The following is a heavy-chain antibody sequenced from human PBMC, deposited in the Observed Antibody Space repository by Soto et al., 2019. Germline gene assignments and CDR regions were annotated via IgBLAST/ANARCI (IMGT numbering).Heavy chain of an antibody. CDR1: GFTFSSYA. CDR3: ARELSGWYGYYYYGMDV. V-gene: IGHV3-30-3*01. Sequence: QVQLVESGGGVVQPGRSLGLSCAASGFTFSSYAMHWVRQAPGKGLEWVAVISYDGSNKYYADSVKGRFTISRDNSKNTLYLQMNSLRAEDTAVYYCARELSGWYGYYYYGMDVWGQGTTVTVSS. CDR2: ISYDGSNK. D-gene: IGHD6-19*01. J-gene: IGHJ6*02.